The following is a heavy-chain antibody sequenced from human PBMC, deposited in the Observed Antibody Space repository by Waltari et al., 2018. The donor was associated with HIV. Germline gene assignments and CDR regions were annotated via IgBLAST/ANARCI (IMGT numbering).Heavy chain of an antibody. V-gene: IGHV1-24*01. D-gene: IGHD3-9*01. CDR2: FDPEVDET. CDR3: ASNDRPVYFFDY. CDR1: GYSLTQLA. J-gene: IGHJ4*01. Sequence: QVVLIESGAEVTQPGGSVKVSCQAAGYSLTQLAMHWVRQAPGKGLEWMGGFDPEVDETIYAQKFQGRLSMTEDTSTDTAYMELRGLRSDDTAVYYCASNDRPVYFFDYWSHGTLVTVSS.